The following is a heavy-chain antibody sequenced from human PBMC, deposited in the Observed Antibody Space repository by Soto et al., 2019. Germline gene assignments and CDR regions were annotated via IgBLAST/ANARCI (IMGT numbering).Heavy chain of an antibody. Sequence: TSETLSVTCTVSGGSIRAEDHYWSWVRQAPGKGIEWIGHIHYSSATYLNEALERRVTMSLDMSKNQFSLHLRSVTAADTATYFCARDRSVCPFSYEGHNGMDVWGQGTPVTVSS. CDR1: GGSIRAEDHY. CDR2: IHYSSAT. D-gene: IGHD2-21*01. CDR3: ARDRSVCPFSYEGHNGMDV. J-gene: IGHJ6*01. V-gene: IGHV4-30-4*01.